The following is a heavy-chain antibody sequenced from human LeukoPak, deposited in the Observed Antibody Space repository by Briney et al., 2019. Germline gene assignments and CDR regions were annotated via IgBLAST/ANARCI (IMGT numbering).Heavy chain of an antibody. J-gene: IGHJ6*02. CDR3: AREGNFPYYGMDV. CDR1: GYTFTGYY. Sequence: ASVKVSCKASGYTFTGYYMHWVRQAPGQGLEWMGWINPNSGGTNYAQKFQGRVTMTRDTSISTAYMELSSLRAEDTAVYYCAREGNFPYYGMDVWGQGTTVTVSS. CDR2: INPNSGGT. V-gene: IGHV1-2*02. D-gene: IGHD3-3*01.